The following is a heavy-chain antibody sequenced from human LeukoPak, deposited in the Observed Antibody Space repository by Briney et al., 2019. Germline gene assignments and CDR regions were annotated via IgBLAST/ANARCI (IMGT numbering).Heavy chain of an antibody. CDR3: AKNYYDRSGYYSWYFDY. Sequence: GGSLRLSCAASGFTFSSYAMTWVRPAPGKGLECVSAILASGAGTNYADSAKGRFTISRDNSKKTLYLQMNSLSAEDTAVYYCAKNYYDRSGYYSWYFDYWGQGTQVTVSS. V-gene: IGHV3-23*01. CDR1: GFTFSSYA. J-gene: IGHJ4*02. D-gene: IGHD3-22*01. CDR2: ILASGAGT.